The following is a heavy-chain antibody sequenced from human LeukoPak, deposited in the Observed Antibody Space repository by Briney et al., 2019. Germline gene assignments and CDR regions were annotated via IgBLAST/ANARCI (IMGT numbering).Heavy chain of an antibody. D-gene: IGHD3-22*01. Sequence: PSETLSLTCAVYGGSFSGYYWSWIRQPPGKGLEWIGEINHSGSTNYSPSLKSRVTISVDTSKNQFSLKLSSVTAADTAVYYCAREYYYDSSGYYYRLSRYYFDYWGQGTLVTVSS. J-gene: IGHJ4*02. CDR3: AREYYYDSSGYYYRLSRYYFDY. CDR1: GGSFSGYY. V-gene: IGHV4-34*01. CDR2: INHSGST.